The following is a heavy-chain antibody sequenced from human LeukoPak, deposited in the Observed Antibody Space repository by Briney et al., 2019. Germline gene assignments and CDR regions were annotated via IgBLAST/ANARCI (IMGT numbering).Heavy chain of an antibody. CDR3: ASLGRSFDY. J-gene: IGHJ4*02. CDR2: INSDGNST. D-gene: IGHD1-26*01. Sequence: GGSLRLSGAASGFTFSSYWMHWVRQAPGKGLVWVSRINSDGNSTSYADSVKGRFTISRDNAKNTLYLQMNSLRAEDTAVYYCASLGRSFDYWGQGTLVTVSS. CDR1: GFTFSSYW. V-gene: IGHV3-74*01.